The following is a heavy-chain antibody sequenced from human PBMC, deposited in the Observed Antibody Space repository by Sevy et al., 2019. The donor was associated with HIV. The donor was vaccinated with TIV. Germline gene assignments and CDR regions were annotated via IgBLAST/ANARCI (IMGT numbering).Heavy chain of an antibody. D-gene: IGHD1-26*01. CDR1: DYSISSGYY. CDR2: IHHSGSI. Sequence: SETLSLTCAVSDYSISSGYYWGWTRQPPGKGLEWLGSIHHSGSIYYNPSLNSRVTISVDTSKNQFSLKLHSVTAADTAVYYCARGGSIVTARDYFDHWGQGVLVTVSS. J-gene: IGHJ4*02. V-gene: IGHV4-38-2*01. CDR3: ARGGSIVTARDYFDH.